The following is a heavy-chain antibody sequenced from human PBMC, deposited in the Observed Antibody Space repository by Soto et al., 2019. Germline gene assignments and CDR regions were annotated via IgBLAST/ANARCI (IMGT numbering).Heavy chain of an antibody. Sequence: QMQLVQSGAELKKPGASVKVSCKASGYTFSNYDMNWVRQATGQGPEWIGWVNPNNGDTGYAQKFQGRVTLTTDISTTTAYMELTSLRSEETAIYYCAKVSRKGSAIDFDYWGQGTLITVSS. D-gene: IGHD3-10*01. CDR1: GYTFSNYD. V-gene: IGHV1-8*01. CDR3: AKVSRKGSAIDFDY. CDR2: VNPNNGDT. J-gene: IGHJ4*02.